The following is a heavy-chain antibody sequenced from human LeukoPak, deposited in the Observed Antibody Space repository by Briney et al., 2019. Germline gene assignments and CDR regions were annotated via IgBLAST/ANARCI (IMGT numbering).Heavy chain of an antibody. Sequence: SETLSLTCTASGGSISSYYWNWIRQPPGKGLEWIGYIYYSGGTNYNPSLKSRVTISLDTFKNQFSLKLSSVTAADTAVYYCAGASLYYDSSGQRTFDIWGQGTMVTVSS. CDR3: AGASLYYDSSGQRTFDI. V-gene: IGHV4-59*01. J-gene: IGHJ3*02. CDR2: IYYSGGT. CDR1: GGSISSYY. D-gene: IGHD3-22*01.